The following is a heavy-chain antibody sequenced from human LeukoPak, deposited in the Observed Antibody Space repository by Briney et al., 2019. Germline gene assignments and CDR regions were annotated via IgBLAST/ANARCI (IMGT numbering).Heavy chain of an antibody. CDR2: ISSSSSTI. J-gene: IGHJ4*02. Sequence: GGSLRLSCAASGFTFSSYSMNWVSQAPGKGLEWVSYISSSSSTIYYADSVTGRLTISRDNAKNSLYLQKNSLRAEDTAGYYCAREDYGDYFWGQGTLVTVSS. V-gene: IGHV3-48*01. CDR3: AREDYGDYF. CDR1: GFTFSSYS. D-gene: IGHD4-17*01.